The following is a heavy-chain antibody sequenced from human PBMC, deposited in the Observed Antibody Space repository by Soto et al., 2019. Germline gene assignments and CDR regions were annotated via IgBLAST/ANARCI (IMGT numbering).Heavy chain of an antibody. CDR2: IYYSGST. J-gene: IGHJ5*02. V-gene: IGHV4-30-4*01. Sequence: TLSLTCTVSGDSIRSGNRYWSWIRQPPGKGLEWIGYIYYSGSTHYNPSLKSRVTMSVDTSKNQFSLRLSSVTAADTAIYYCATRITVFGLLIPPFDPWGQGTQVTVSS. CDR3: ATRITVFGLLIPPFDP. CDR1: GDSIRSGNRY. D-gene: IGHD3-3*01.